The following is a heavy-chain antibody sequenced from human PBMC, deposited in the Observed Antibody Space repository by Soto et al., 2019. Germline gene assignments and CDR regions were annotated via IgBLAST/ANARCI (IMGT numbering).Heavy chain of an antibody. V-gene: IGHV4-39*01. CDR3: ARHSLALRKNNWFDP. J-gene: IGHJ5*02. CDR2: IFYLGSS. CDR1: GDSIISSDFY. Sequence: PSETLSLTCTVSGDSIISSDFYWGWVRQPPGKGLEWIRSIFYLGSSYYNPSLKSRVTMSVDTSKNQFSLRLRSVTAADTALYFFARHSLALRKNNWFDPWGQGIMVTVSS. D-gene: IGHD3-3*02.